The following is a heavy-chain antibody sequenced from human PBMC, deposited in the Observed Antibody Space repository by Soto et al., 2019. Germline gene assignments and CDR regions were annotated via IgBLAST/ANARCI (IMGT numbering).Heavy chain of an antibody. J-gene: IGHJ4*02. CDR3: AKGPRITIFGVVITYFDY. CDR1: GFTFSSYA. CDR2: ISGSGGST. D-gene: IGHD3-3*01. Sequence: HPGGSLRLSCAASGFTFSSYAMSWVRQAPGKGLEWVSAISGSGGSTYYADSVKGRFTISRDNSKNTLYLQMNSLRAEDTAVYYCAKGPRITIFGVVITYFDYWGQGTLVTVSS. V-gene: IGHV3-23*01.